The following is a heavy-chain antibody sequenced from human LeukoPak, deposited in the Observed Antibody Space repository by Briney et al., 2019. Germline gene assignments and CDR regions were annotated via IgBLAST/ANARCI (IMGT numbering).Heavy chain of an antibody. J-gene: IGHJ4*02. CDR3: ARGRGPTVTTLSYHYFAS. D-gene: IGHD4-11*01. Sequence: SETLALTCAVYGRAVSGCYWSWIRQPPGKGLEWMGGINHSASTNYPPSLKSRVTISVDTSNNHFSLKLSSVTAADTAVYYCARGRGPTVTTLSYHYFASWGQGTLVTVSS. V-gene: IGHV4-34*01. CDR1: GRAVSGCY. CDR2: INHSAST.